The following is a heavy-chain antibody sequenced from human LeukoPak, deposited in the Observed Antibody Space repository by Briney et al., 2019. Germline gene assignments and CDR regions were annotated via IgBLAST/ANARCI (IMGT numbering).Heavy chain of an antibody. V-gene: IGHV3-21*01. J-gene: IGHJ4*02. CDR3: ARHYYDSSGSFESD. Sequence: GGSLRLSCAASGFTFSGYWMYWVRQAPGKGLEWVSSISSSSSYIYYADSVKGRFTISRDNAKKSMYLQMNSLRAEDTAVYYCARHYYDSSGSFESDWGQGTLVTVSS. D-gene: IGHD3-22*01. CDR2: ISSSSSYI. CDR1: GFTFSGYW.